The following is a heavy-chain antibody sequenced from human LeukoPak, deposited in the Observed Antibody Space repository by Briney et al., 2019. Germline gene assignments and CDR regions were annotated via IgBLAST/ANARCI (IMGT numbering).Heavy chain of an antibody. J-gene: IGHJ4*02. D-gene: IGHD5-24*01. Sequence: PGGSLRLSCAASGFTFDDYAMHWVRQAPGKGVEWVSLISGDGGSTYYEDSVKGRFTISRDNSKNSLYLQMNSLRTEDTALYYCAKVGSGMATIILDYWGQGTLVTVSS. CDR2: ISGDGGST. CDR1: GFTFDDYA. V-gene: IGHV3-43*02. CDR3: AKVGSGMATIILDY.